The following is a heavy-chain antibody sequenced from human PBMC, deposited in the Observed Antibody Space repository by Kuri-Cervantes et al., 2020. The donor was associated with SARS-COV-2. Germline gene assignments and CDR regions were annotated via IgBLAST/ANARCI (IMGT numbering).Heavy chain of an antibody. CDR2: IRSKAYGGTT. CDR3: TKDDFWSGYADY. J-gene: IGHJ4*02. D-gene: IGHD3-3*01. Sequence: GESLKISCTASGFTFGDYAMSWVRQAPGKGLEWVGFIRSKAYGGTTEYAASVKGRFTISRDDSKSIAYLQMNSLKTEDTAVYYCTKDDFWSGYADYWGQGTLGTVSS. CDR1: GFTFGDYA. V-gene: IGHV3-49*04.